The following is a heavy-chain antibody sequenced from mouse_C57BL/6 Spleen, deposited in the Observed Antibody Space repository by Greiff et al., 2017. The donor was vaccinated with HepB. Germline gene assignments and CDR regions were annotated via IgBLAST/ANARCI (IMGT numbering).Heavy chain of an antibody. Sequence: QVQLQQSGTELVKPGASVKLSCKASGYTFTSYWMHWVKQRPGQGLEWIGNINPSNGGTNYNEKFKSKATLTVDKSSSTAYMQLSSLTSEDSAVYYCARGKLSQAPFAYWGQGTLVTVSA. CDR2: INPSNGGT. D-gene: IGHD3-2*02. J-gene: IGHJ3*01. CDR1: GYTFTSYW. V-gene: IGHV1-53*01. CDR3: ARGKLSQAPFAY.